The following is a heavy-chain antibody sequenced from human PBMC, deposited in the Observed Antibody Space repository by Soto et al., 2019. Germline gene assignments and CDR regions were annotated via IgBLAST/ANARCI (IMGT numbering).Heavy chain of an antibody. Sequence: SVKVSCKASGYTFTSYDINWVRQATGQGLEWMGWMNPNSGNTGYAQKFQGRVTMTRNTSISTAYMELSSLRSEDTAVYYCARTPLYCSSTSCSPHYYGMDVWGQGTTVTVS. J-gene: IGHJ6*02. CDR2: MNPNSGNT. V-gene: IGHV1-8*01. CDR3: ARTPLYCSSTSCSPHYYGMDV. CDR1: GYTFTSYD. D-gene: IGHD2-2*01.